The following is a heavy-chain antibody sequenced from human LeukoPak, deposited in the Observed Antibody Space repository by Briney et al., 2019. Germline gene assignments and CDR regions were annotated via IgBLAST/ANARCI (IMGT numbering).Heavy chain of an antibody. CDR2: IYYSGST. CDR1: GGSISSYY. D-gene: IGHD6-19*01. V-gene: IGHV4-59*08. CDR3: ARRQGGQWLGYYFDY. Sequence: SETLSLTCTVSGGSISSYYWSWIRQPPGKGLEWIGYIYYSGSTNFNPFLKSRVTISVDTSKNQFSLKLSSVTAADTAVYYCARRQGGQWLGYYFDYWGQGTLVTVSS. J-gene: IGHJ4*02.